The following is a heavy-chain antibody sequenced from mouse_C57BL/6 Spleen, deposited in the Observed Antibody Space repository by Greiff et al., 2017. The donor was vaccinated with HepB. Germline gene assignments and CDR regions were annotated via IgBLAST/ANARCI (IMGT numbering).Heavy chain of an antibody. CDR2: ISSGSSTI. D-gene: IGHD1-1*01. CDR3: ARPFITTVVAPMDY. V-gene: IGHV5-17*01. J-gene: IGHJ4*01. Sequence: EVKVVESGGGLVKPGGSLKLSCAASGFTFSDYGMHWVRQAPEKGLEWVAYISSGSSTIYYADTVKGRFTISRDNAKNTLFLQMTSLRSEDTAMYYCARPFITTVVAPMDYWGQGTSVTVSS. CDR1: GFTFSDYG.